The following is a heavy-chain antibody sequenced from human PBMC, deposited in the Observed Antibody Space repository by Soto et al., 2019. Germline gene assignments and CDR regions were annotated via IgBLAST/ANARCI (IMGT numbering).Heavy chain of an antibody. Sequence: SETLSLTCTVSGGSMSGYYWTWIRQPPGKGLEWIGYKHYSGSTDYNPSLRSPVTISIDTSKNQFSLKLTSVTAADTAVYYCAREWYGEWIEVYWGQGTLVTVSS. V-gene: IGHV4-59*01. CDR1: GGSMSGYY. CDR2: KHYSGST. J-gene: IGHJ4*02. D-gene: IGHD4-17*01. CDR3: AREWYGEWIEVY.